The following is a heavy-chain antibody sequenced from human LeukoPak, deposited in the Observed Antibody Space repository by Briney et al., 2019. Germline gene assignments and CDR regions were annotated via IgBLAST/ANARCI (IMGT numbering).Heavy chain of an antibody. J-gene: IGHJ3*02. V-gene: IGHV3-53*04. CDR1: GFTFSTCA. Sequence: GSLRLSCAASGFTFSTCAMGWVRQAPGKGLEWVSVIYSSSITSYADSVKGRFTISRHNSKNTLYLQMNSLRADDTAVYYCARGRGAANDAFDIWGQGTMVTVSS. CDR3: ARGRGAANDAFDI. CDR2: IYSSSIT. D-gene: IGHD3-10*01.